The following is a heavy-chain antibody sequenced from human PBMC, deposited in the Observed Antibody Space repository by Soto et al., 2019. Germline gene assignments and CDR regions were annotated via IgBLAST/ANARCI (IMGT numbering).Heavy chain of an antibody. CDR2: ISSSSSTI. D-gene: IGHD7-27*01. Sequence: PGGSLRLSCAASGFTFSSYSMNWVRQAPGKGLEWVSYISSSSSTIYYADSVKGRFTISRDNAKNSLYLQMNSLRAEDTAVYYCARDARPSKVPGEKPFFDYWGQGTLVTVSS. J-gene: IGHJ4*02. CDR1: GFTFSSYS. V-gene: IGHV3-48*01. CDR3: ARDARPSKVPGEKPFFDY.